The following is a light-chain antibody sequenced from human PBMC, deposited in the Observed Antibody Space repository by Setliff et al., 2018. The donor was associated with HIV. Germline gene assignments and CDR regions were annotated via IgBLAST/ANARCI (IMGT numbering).Light chain of an antibody. CDR1: QSVSSSY. J-gene: IGKJ1*01. Sequence: EIVLTQSPGTLSLSPGERAILSCRASQSVSSSYLAWYQQKPGQAPRLLIHGAFSRATGIPGGFSGSGSGTDFTLTISRLDPEDFAVYFCQQYGSSPPTFGQGTKVDIK. V-gene: IGKV3-20*01. CDR2: GAF. CDR3: QQYGSSPPT.